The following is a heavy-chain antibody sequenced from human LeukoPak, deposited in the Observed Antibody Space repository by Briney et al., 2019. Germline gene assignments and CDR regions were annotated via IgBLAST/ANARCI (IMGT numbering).Heavy chain of an antibody. V-gene: IGHV3-33*01. CDR1: GFTFSSYG. Sequence: GRSLRLSCAASGFTFSSYGMHWVRQAPGKGLEWVAVIWYDGSNKYYADSVKGRFTISRDNSKNTLYLQMNSLRAEDTAVYYCARDIMAGCFDYWGQGTLVTVSS. CDR3: ARDIMAGCFDY. J-gene: IGHJ4*02. CDR2: IWYDGSNK. D-gene: IGHD3-16*01.